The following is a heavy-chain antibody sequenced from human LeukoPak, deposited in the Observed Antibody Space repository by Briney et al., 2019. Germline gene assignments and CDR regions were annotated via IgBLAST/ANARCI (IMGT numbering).Heavy chain of an antibody. CDR2: ISGSGGST. CDR3: AITHKSSLGYFDY. J-gene: IGHJ4*02. CDR1: GFTFSSYA. V-gene: IGHV3-23*01. D-gene: IGHD7-27*01. Sequence: GGSLRLSCAASGFTFSSYAMSWVRQAPGKGLEWVSAISGSGGSTYYADSVKGRFTISRDNSKNTLYLQMNSLRAEDTAVYYCAITHKSSLGYFDYWGQGTLVTVSS.